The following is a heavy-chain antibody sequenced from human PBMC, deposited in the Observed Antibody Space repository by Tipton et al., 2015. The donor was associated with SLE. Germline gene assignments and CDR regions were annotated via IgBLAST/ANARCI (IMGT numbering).Heavy chain of an antibody. CDR1: GFTFADYA. Sequence: SLRLSCAAFGFTFADYAMPSVRQVPGKGLEWVSGLSWHSGTIGYADSVKGRFTISRDNAKKSLYLQMNSLRDEDTALYCCVKGVHSSGWCVFDHWGQGARVTDAS. D-gene: IGHD6-19*01. J-gene: IGHJ4*02. CDR3: VKGVHSSGWCVFDH. CDR2: LSWHSGTI. V-gene: IGHV3-9*01.